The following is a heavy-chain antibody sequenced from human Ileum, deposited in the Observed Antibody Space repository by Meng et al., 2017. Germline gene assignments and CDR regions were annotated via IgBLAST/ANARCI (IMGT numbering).Heavy chain of an antibody. CDR2: INHSGST. D-gene: IGHD3-22*01. CDR3: SRTSYYDNSGYYPG. V-gene: IGHV4-34*01. CDR1: GGSFSGYY. J-gene: IGHJ4*02. Sequence: QVQLTQWGAGLLKPSETLSLTCAVYGGSFSGYYWSWIRPPPGKGLEWIGEINHSGSTNYNPSLKSRVTISVDTSKNQFSLKLSSVTAADTAVYYCSRTSYYDNSGYYPGWGQGTLVTVSS.